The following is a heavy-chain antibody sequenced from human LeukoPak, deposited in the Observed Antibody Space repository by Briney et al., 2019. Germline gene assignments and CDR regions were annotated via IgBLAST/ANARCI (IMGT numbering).Heavy chain of an antibody. CDR2: MNPNSGNT. D-gene: IGHD2-2*01. CDR3: ARGPGYCSSTSCYYYYMDV. Sequence: ASVKVSCKASGYTFTSYDINWVRQATGQGLEWMGWMNPNSGNTGCAQKFQGRVTMTRNTSISTAYMELSSLRSEDTAVYYCARGPGYCSSTSCYYYYMDVWGKGTTVTVSS. CDR1: GYTFTSYD. V-gene: IGHV1-8*01. J-gene: IGHJ6*03.